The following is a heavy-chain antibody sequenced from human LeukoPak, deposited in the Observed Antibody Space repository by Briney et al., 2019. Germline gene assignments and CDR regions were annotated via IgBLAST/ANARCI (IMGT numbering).Heavy chain of an antibody. CDR3: ARRGGIVGATVDY. CDR2: IYTSGST. V-gene: IGHV4-4*09. CDR1: GGSISSYY. Sequence: SETLSLTCTVSGGSISSYYWSWIRQPPGKGLEWIGYIYTSGSTNYNPSLTSRVTISVDTSKNQFSLKLSSVTAADTAVYYCARRGGIVGATVDYWGQGTLVTVSS. D-gene: IGHD1-26*01. J-gene: IGHJ4*02.